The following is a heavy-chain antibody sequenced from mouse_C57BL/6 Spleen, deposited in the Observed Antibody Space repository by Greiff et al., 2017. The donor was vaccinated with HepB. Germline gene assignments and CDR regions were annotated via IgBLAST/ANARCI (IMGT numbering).Heavy chain of an antibody. CDR2: ISYDGSN. CDR3: AREAPYYDSSWFAY. J-gene: IGHJ3*01. D-gene: IGHD2-4*01. Sequence: EVKLMESGPGLVKPSQSLSLTCSVTGYSITSGYYWNWIRQFPGNKLEWMGYISYDGSNNYNPSLKNRISITRDTSKNQFFLKLNSVTTEDTATYYCAREAPYYDSSWFAYWGQGTLVTVSA. V-gene: IGHV3-6*01. CDR1: GYSITSGYY.